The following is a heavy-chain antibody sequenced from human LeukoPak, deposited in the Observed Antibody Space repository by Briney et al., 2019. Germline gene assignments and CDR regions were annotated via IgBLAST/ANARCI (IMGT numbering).Heavy chain of an antibody. CDR3: ARAYDSSGYYGY. CDR2: IYYSGST. V-gene: IGHV4-30-4*01. Sequence: ASETLSLTCTVSGGSISSGDYYWSWIRQPPGKGLEWIGYIYYSGSTYYNPSLKSRVTISVDTSKNQFSLKLSSVTAADTAVYYCARAYDSSGYYGYWGQGTLVTVSS. CDR1: GGSISSGDYY. D-gene: IGHD3-22*01. J-gene: IGHJ4*02.